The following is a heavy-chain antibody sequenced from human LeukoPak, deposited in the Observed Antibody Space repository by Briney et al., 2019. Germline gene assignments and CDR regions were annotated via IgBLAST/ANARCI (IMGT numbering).Heavy chain of an antibody. CDR2: ISYDGSNK. Sequence: GGFLRLSCAASGFTFSSYGMHWVRQAPGKGLEWVAVISYDGSNKYYADSVKGRFTISRDNSKNTLYLQMNSLRAEDTAVYYCAKGDILTGYDKWGQGTLVTVSS. J-gene: IGHJ4*02. D-gene: IGHD3-9*01. V-gene: IGHV3-30*18. CDR3: AKGDILTGYDK. CDR1: GFTFSSYG.